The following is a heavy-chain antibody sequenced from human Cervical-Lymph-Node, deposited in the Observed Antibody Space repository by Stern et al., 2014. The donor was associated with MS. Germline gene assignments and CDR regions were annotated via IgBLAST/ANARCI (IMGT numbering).Heavy chain of an antibody. J-gene: IGHJ4*02. D-gene: IGHD6-13*01. CDR2: IIPMTEIA. V-gene: IGHV1-69*01. CDR1: GETFSSDA. Sequence: QMQLVQSWAEVKKPGSSVKVSCKSSGETFSSDAISWVRQAPGQGLEWMGGIIPMTEIANYAQKFQGRVTITADEATRTAYMDLSGLRSDDTAVYYCARGGSSWYSDFWGQGTLVTVSS. CDR3: ARGGSSWYSDF.